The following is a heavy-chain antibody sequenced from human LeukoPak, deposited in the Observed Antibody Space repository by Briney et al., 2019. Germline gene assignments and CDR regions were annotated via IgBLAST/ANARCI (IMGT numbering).Heavy chain of an antibody. CDR1: EFTFRSYW. CDR3: ARAMDV. CDR2: IKQDGSEK. Sequence: GGSLRLSCAASEFTFRSYWMHWVRQAPGKGLEWVATIKQDGSEKYYVDSVKGRFTISRDNAKNSLYLQMNSLRAEDTAVYYCARAMDVWGKGTTVTVSS. J-gene: IGHJ6*03. V-gene: IGHV3-7*01.